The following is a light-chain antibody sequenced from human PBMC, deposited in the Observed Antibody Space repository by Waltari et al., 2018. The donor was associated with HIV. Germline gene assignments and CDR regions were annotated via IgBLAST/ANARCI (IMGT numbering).Light chain of an antibody. J-gene: IGKJ2*01. V-gene: IGKV3-15*01. CDR1: QSVSGN. CDR3: QQNIHWPPYT. Sequence: ETVLTQSPVTLSVSPGERVTLSCRASQSVSGNLVWYQQKPGQAPRLLIYAASSRATAIPARFSGSGSGTDYTLTISHLQSEDSAVYYCQQNIHWPPYTFGQGTKLEIK. CDR2: AAS.